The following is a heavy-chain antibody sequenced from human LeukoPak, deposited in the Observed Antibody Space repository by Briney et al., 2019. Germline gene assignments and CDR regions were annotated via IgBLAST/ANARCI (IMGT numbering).Heavy chain of an antibody. Sequence: GGSLRLSCAASGFTFSSYFMNWVRQAPGKGLEWVSSIGNSSAYIYYADSVKGRFTISRDNAKKSLYLQMNSLRAEDTAVYYCASGVNYFDYWGQGTLVTVSS. D-gene: IGHD3-3*01. V-gene: IGHV3-21*01. J-gene: IGHJ4*02. CDR2: IGNSSAYI. CDR3: ASGVNYFDY. CDR1: GFTFSSYF.